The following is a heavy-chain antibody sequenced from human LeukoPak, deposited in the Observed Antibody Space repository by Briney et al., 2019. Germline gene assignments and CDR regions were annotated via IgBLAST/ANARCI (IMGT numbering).Heavy chain of an antibody. CDR2: ISGSSSTI. V-gene: IGHV3-48*04. J-gene: IGHJ6*03. CDR1: GFTFSSYT. D-gene: IGHD2-15*01. Sequence: GGSLRLSCAASGFTFSSYTMNWVRQAPGEGLEWLSYISGSSSTIYYADSVKGRFTISRDNAKNSLYLQMNSLRAEDTAVYFCARESLGYCSGSTCYYFFMDFWGKGTTVTVSS. CDR3: ARESLGYCSGSTCYYFFMDF.